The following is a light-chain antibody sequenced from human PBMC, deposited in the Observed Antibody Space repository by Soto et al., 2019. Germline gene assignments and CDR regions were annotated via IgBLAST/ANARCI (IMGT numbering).Light chain of an antibody. Sequence: DIQMTQSPSSLSASVGDRVTITCRASQSISSYLNWYQQKPGKDHKLLIYAASSLQSGVPSRFSGSGSGTDFTLTISSLQPEDFATYYCQQSYSSGTLGQGTKVEIK. V-gene: IGKV1-39*01. CDR1: QSISSY. CDR2: AAS. J-gene: IGKJ1*01. CDR3: QQSYSSGT.